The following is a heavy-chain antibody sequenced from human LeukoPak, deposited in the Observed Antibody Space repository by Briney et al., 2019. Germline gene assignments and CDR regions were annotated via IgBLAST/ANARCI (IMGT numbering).Heavy chain of an antibody. V-gene: IGHV3-30*02. CDR3: AKDPGEYGDYYYFDY. J-gene: IGHJ4*02. CDR2: IKQDGSNK. CDR1: GFTFSSYA. Sequence: PGGSLRLSCAASGFTFSSYAMHWVRQAPGKGLEWVANIKQDGSNKYYADSVKGRFTISRDNSKNTLYLQMNSLRAEDTAVYYCAKDPGEYGDYYYFDYWGQGTLVTVSS. D-gene: IGHD4-17*01.